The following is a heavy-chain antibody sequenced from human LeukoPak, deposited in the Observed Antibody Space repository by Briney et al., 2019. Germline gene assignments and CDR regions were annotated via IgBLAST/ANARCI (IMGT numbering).Heavy chain of an antibody. CDR3: AREWFYDSSGYYVY. CDR2: ISSSSSPI. V-gene: IGHV3-48*02. CDR1: GFTFSSYG. D-gene: IGHD3-22*01. J-gene: IGHJ4*02. Sequence: GRSLRLSCAASGFTFSSYGMHWDRQAPGKGLEWVSYISSSSSPIYYADSVKGRFTISRDNAKNSLYLQMNSLRDEDTAVYYCAREWFYDSSGYYVYWGQGTLVTVSS.